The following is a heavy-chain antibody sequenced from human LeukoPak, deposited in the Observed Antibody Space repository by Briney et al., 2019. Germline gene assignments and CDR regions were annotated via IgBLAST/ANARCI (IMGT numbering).Heavy chain of an antibody. J-gene: IGHJ4*02. Sequence: SETLSLTCTVSGYSISSGYYWGWIRQPPGKGLEWIGSIYHSGSTYYNPSLKSRVTMSVDTSKNQFSLKLSSVTAVDTAVYYCAKSAGSSWEIDYWGQGTLVTVSS. CDR2: IYHSGST. V-gene: IGHV4-38-2*02. D-gene: IGHD6-13*01. CDR1: GYSISSGYY. CDR3: AKSAGSSWEIDY.